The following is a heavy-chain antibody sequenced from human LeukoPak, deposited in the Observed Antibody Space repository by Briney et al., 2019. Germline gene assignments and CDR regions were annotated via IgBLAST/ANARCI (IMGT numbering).Heavy chain of an antibody. J-gene: IGHJ4*02. CDR3: ARGVFLVTGEEQWLTNFDY. D-gene: IGHD6-19*01. CDR2: INSEGSST. V-gene: IGHV3-74*01. Sequence: PGGSLRLSCAASGLTFSSYWIHWVRQAAGKGRGWVSRINSEGSSTSYADSVKGRFTISRDNPKNTLYLQMNSLRAEDTAVYYCARGVFLVTGEEQWLTNFDYWGQGTLVTVSS. CDR1: GLTFSSYW.